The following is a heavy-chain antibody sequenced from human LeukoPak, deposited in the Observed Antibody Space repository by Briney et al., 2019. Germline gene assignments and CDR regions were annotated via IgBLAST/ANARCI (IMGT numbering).Heavy chain of an antibody. D-gene: IGHD3-16*02. CDR3: AKVLRGEFSCLDY. CDR1: GFTFSSYS. Sequence: GGSLRLSCAASGFTFSSYSMNWVRHTPGKGLEWVSSISGGSRHIYYADSVKGRFTISRDNAKSSLYLQMNSLRAEDTAVYYCAKVLRGEFSCLDYWGQGTLVTVSS. CDR2: ISGGSRHI. J-gene: IGHJ4*02. V-gene: IGHV3-21*01.